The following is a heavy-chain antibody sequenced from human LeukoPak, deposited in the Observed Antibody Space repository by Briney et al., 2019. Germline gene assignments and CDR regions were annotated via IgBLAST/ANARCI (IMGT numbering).Heavy chain of an antibody. CDR3: ARGGYGRSTENPNWFDP. D-gene: IGHD3-22*01. V-gene: IGHV3-30*04. CDR2: ISYDGSNK. J-gene: IGHJ5*02. Sequence: GGSLRLSCAASGFTFSSYAMHWVRQAPGKGLEWVAVISYDGSNKYYADSVKGRFTISRDNSKNTLYLQMNSLRAEDTAVYYCARGGYGRSTENPNWFDPWGQGTLVTVSS. CDR1: GFTFSSYA.